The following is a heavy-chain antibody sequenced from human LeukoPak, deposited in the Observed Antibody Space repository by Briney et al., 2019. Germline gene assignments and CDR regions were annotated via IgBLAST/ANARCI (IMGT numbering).Heavy chain of an antibody. CDR2: IQYDGGNE. J-gene: IGHJ4*02. CDR3: APTGTTGFGYFDY. V-gene: IGHV3-30*02. CDR1: RFTFSTYG. D-gene: IGHD1-1*01. Sequence: PGGSLRLSCAASRFTFSTYGMHWVRQAPGKGLEWVAFIQYDGGNEYYADSVKGRFTISRDNSKNTLYLQMNSLRAEDTAVYYCAPTGTTGFGYFDYWGQGTLVTVSS.